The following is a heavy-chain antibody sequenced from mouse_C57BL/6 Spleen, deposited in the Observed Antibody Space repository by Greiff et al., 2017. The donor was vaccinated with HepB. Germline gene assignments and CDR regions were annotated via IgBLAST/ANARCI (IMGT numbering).Heavy chain of an antibody. CDR3: ARKGTYYSNYVDYAMDY. J-gene: IGHJ4*01. CDR2: IWSGGST. V-gene: IGHV2-2*01. Sequence: QVQLQQSGPGLVQPSQSLSITCTVSGFSLTSYGVHWVRQSPGKGLEWLGVIWSGGSTGYNAAFISRLSISKDNSKSQVFFKMNSLQADDTAIYYCARKGTYYSNYVDYAMDYWGQGTSVTVSS. CDR1: GFSLTSYG. D-gene: IGHD2-5*01.